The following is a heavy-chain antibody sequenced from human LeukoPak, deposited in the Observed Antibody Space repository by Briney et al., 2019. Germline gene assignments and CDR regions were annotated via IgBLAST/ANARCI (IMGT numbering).Heavy chain of an antibody. D-gene: IGHD3-3*01. CDR3: ARGGLGDFWSGSAFNI. Sequence: SVKVSCKASGGTFSSYAISWVRQAPGQGLEWMGGIIPIFGTANYAQKFQGRVTITADESTSTAYMELSSLRSEDTAVYYCARGGLGDFWSGSAFNIWGQGTMVTVSS. CDR2: IIPIFGTA. J-gene: IGHJ3*02. CDR1: GGTFSSYA. V-gene: IGHV1-69*13.